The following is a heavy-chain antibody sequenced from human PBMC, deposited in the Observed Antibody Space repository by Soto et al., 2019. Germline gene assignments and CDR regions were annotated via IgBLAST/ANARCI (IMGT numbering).Heavy chain of an antibody. CDR3: ARGSWNDVFSGSDY. J-gene: IGHJ4*02. V-gene: IGHV4-31*03. Sequence: PSETLSLTCTVSGGSISSGGYYWSWIRQHPGKGLEWIGYIYYSGSTYYNPSLKSRVTISVDTSKNQFSLKLSSVTAADTAVYYCARGSWNDVFSGSDYWGQGTLVTVSS. CDR2: IYYSGST. D-gene: IGHD1-1*01. CDR1: GGSISSGGYY.